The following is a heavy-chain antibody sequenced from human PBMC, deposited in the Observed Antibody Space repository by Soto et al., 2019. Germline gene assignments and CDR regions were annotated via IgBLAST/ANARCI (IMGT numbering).Heavy chain of an antibody. CDR1: GFTFSSYG. J-gene: IGHJ3*02. CDR3: ARRKRGAFDI. V-gene: IGHV3-33*01. Sequence: QVQLVESGGGVVQPGRSLRLSCAASGFTFSSYGMHWVRQAPGKGLEWVAVIWYDGSNKYYADSVKGRFTISRDNSKNTLYLQMTSLRAEDTAVYYCARRKRGAFDIWGQGTMVTVSS. CDR2: IWYDGSNK. D-gene: IGHD3-10*01.